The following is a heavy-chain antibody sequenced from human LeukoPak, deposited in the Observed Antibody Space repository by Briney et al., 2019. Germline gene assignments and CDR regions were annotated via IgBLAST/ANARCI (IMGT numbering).Heavy chain of an antibody. CDR2: IKYDASDK. Sequence: PGRSLRLSCTASGFTFGDYAMSWVRQAPGKGLEWVAKIKYDASDKYYVDSVKGRFTISRDNAKNSLYLQMNSLRAKDTAVYYCSRTDGSKGGAIDYWGQGTLVTISS. CDR1: GFTFGDYA. J-gene: IGHJ4*02. CDR3: SRTDGSKGGAIDY. V-gene: IGHV3-7*01. D-gene: IGHD4-23*01.